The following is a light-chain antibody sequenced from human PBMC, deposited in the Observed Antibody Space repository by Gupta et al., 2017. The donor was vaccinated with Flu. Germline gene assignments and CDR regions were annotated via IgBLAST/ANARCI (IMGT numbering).Light chain of an antibody. Sequence: QTLVTQESSFPVSPGGTVTLTWGLSYGSVSPLYYPSWYQQTPGQSPRTLVYDTDRRSSGVPDRFSGSVRGNKAALTITGAEADEESDYYCALDMGSGSWVFGGGTKLTVL. V-gene: IGLV8-61*01. J-gene: IGLJ3*02. CDR3: ALDMGSGSWV. CDR1: YGSVSPLYY. CDR2: DTD.